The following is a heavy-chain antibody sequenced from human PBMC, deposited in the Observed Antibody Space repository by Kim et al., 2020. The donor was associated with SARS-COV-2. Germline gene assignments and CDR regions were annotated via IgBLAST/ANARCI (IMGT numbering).Heavy chain of an antibody. D-gene: IGHD6-13*01. V-gene: IGHV4-39*01. J-gene: IGHJ4*02. CDR2: INYSGDT. CDR1: GGSVTGNYY. Sequence: SETLSLTCSVSGGSVTGNYYWGWIRQSPGKVLEWIGSINYSGDTYYNPSLKSRVTMSVDTSKNQFSLRLDSPPATRTTMYYCARHRAASGTRPDYFEYWGQGTLVTVSS. CDR3: ARHRAASGTRPDYFEY.